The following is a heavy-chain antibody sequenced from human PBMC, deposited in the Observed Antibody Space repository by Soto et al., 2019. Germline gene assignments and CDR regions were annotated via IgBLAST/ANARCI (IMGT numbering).Heavy chain of an antibody. Sequence: QVHLVQSGAEVKKPGASVTFPCKASGYTFSNYYMHWVRQAPGQGLEGVGIINPSGGGTTYAQNFQGRVTMTRDTSTSTVYMELNSLRSEDTAVYYWARGPKLTDFGDRGYYGMDVWGHGTTVTVSS. CDR2: INPSGGGT. J-gene: IGHJ6*02. V-gene: IGHV1-46*01. CDR1: GYTFSNYY. D-gene: IGHD4-17*01. CDR3: ARGPKLTDFGDRGYYGMDV.